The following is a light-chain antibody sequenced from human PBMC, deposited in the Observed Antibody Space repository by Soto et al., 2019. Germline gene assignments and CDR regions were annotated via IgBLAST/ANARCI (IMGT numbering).Light chain of an antibody. V-gene: IGLV2-23*01. J-gene: IGLJ1*01. Sequence: QSVLAQPASVSGSPWQSIAISCPGNSSDVGSSNLLSWYQQYPGKAPKLIIYEGNRRPSGISGRFSGSMSGNTASLTISGLQAEDEAEYYCCSFARAYTSYVFGTGTKVTVL. CDR3: CSFARAYTSYV. CDR2: EGN. CDR1: SSDVGSSNL.